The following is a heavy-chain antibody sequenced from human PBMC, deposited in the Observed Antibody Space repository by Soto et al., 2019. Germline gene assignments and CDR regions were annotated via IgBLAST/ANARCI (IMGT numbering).Heavy chain of an antibody. CDR2: VKSKNDGGTT. V-gene: IGHV3-15*07. J-gene: IGHJ4*01. CDR3: TXXSYITSIXVRFDY. D-gene: IGHD3-10*01. Sequence: PGGSLRLSCAASGFTFSNAWINWVRQAPGKGLEWVGRVKSKNDGGTTDFAAPVKGRFAISRDDSKNMVYLEMNSLQTEDTAIXYCTXXSYITSIXVRFDYXGHGTLVTVSS. CDR1: GFTFSNAW.